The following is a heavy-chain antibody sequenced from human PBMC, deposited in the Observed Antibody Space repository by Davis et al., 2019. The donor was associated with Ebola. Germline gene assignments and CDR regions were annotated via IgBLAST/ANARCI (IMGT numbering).Heavy chain of an antibody. Sequence: GGSLRLSCAASGFTVSSNYISWVRQAPGKGLEWVAVIYNGGSTYYADSVKGRFTISRDNSKNTLYLQMNSLRAEDTAVYYCTTTTVTIDYWGQGTLVTVSS. V-gene: IGHV3-53*01. D-gene: IGHD4-17*01. CDR3: TTTTVTIDY. CDR1: GFTVSSNY. J-gene: IGHJ4*02. CDR2: IYNGGST.